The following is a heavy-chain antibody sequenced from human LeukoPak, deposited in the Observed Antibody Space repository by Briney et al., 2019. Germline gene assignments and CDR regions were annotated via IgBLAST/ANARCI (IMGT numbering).Heavy chain of an antibody. CDR3: ARGAGYNYPYYFDY. CDR2: IYGGGNI. Sequence: GGSLRLSCAASGFTVSSNYMNWVRQAPGKGLEWVSVIYGGGNIYYADSVKGRFTISRDNSKNTLYLQMNSLRAGDTAVYYCARGAGYNYPYYFDYWGQGTLVTVSS. D-gene: IGHD5-24*01. CDR1: GFTVSSNY. J-gene: IGHJ4*02. V-gene: IGHV3-53*01.